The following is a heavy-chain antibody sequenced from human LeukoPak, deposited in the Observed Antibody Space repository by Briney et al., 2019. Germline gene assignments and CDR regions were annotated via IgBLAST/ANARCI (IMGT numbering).Heavy chain of an antibody. J-gene: IGHJ1*01. V-gene: IGHV3-23*01. D-gene: IGHD3-22*01. Sequence: GGTLRLSCAASGFTFSSYAMSWVRQAPGKGLEWVSAISGSGGSTYYADSVKGRFTISRDNSKNTLYLQMNSLRAEDTAVYYCAISPGYYYDSSGYYRTQIEYFQHWGQGTLVTVSS. CDR1: GFTFSSYA. CDR2: ISGSGGST. CDR3: AISPGYYYDSSGYYRTQIEYFQH.